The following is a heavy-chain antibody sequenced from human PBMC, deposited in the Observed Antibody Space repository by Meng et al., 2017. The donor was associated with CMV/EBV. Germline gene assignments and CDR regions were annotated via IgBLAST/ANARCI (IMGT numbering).Heavy chain of an antibody. CDR2: IKQDGSEK. J-gene: IGHJ4*02. Sequence: GGSLRLSCAASGFTFSNYWMTWVRQAPGKGLEWVANIKQDGSEKYYVDSVKGRFTISRDNAKNSLYLQMNRMRAEDTAAYYCAREAYKYPYWGQGTLVTVSS. V-gene: IGHV3-7*01. CDR1: GFTFSNYW. CDR3: AREAYKYPY. D-gene: IGHD1-14*01.